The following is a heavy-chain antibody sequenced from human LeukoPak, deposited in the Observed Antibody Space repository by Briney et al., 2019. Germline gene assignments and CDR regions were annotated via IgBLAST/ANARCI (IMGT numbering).Heavy chain of an antibody. CDR2: SSSSGSTI. CDR1: GFSFSDYY. J-gene: IGHJ6*02. Sequence: PGGSLRLSCVASGFSFSDYYMTWIRQAPGKGLEWVSYSSSSGSTIYHADSVKGRFAISRDNARNSLYLQINSLRAEDTAVYYCAGGSSPYKGMDVWGQGTTVTVSS. CDR3: AGGSSPYKGMDV. V-gene: IGHV3-11*01.